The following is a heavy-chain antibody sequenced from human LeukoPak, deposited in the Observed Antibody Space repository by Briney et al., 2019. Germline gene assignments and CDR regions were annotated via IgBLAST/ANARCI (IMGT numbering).Heavy chain of an antibody. V-gene: IGHV4-34*01. CDR2: INHCGST. D-gene: IGHD6-13*01. CDR1: GGSFSGYY. J-gene: IGHJ4*02. CDR3: ARGRHSGSWYYFDY. Sequence: SETLSLTCAVYGGSFSGYYWSWIRQPPGKGLEGMGEINHCGSTNYNPSLKSRVAISVDTSKMQFSLKLSSVTAADSAVYYCARGRHSGSWYYFDYWGQGTLVTVSS.